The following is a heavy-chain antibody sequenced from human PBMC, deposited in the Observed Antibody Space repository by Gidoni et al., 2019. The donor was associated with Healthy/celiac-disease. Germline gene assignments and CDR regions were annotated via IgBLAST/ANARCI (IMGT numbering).Heavy chain of an antibody. J-gene: IGHJ6*02. V-gene: IGHV3-21*01. CDR1: GFTFSSSR. CDR3: ASPVRAPLGFGEVGGVYGMDV. CDR2: ISSSSSYI. D-gene: IGHD3-10*01. Sequence: EVQLVESGGGLVKPGGYLRLSCAASGFTFSSSRMNWVRQSPGKGLELVPSISSSSSYIYYADSVKGRFTISRDNAKNSLYLQLNSLRAEDTAVYYCASPVRAPLGFGEVGGVYGMDVWGQGTTVTVSS.